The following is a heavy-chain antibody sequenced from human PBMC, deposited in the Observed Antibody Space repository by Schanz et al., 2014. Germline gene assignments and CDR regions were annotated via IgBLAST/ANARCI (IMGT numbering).Heavy chain of an antibody. D-gene: IGHD2-2*01. CDR2: ISNDRSIK. Sequence: QVQLLQFGGGVVQPGRSLRLSCAASGFTFSSYAMHWVRQAPGKGLEWVALISNDRSIKYYADSVKGRFTISRDNSKNTLYLQMNSLRTEDTAVYYCAKDSTHIDIVLVPTAIDYWGQGTTVTVSS. J-gene: IGHJ4*03. CDR3: AKDSTHIDIVLVPTAIDY. CDR1: GFTFSSYA. V-gene: IGHV3-30-3*01.